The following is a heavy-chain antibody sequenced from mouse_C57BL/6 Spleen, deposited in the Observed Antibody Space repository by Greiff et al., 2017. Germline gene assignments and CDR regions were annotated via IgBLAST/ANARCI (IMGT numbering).Heavy chain of an antibody. V-gene: IGHV1-53*01. D-gene: IGHD1-1*01. J-gene: IGHJ4*01. Sequence: QVQLQQPGTELVKPGASVKLSCKASGYTFTSYWMHWVKQRPGQGLEWIGNINPSNGGTNYNEKFKSKATLTVDTSSSTAYMQLSSLTSEDSAVYYCARFGSSYGDYYAMDYWGQGTSVTVSS. CDR2: INPSNGGT. CDR3: ARFGSSYGDYYAMDY. CDR1: GYTFTSYW.